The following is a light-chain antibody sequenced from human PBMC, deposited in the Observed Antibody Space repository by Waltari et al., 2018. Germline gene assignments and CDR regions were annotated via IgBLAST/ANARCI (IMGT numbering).Light chain of an antibody. J-gene: IGKJ2*01. Sequence: ELVLTQSPGTRSLSPGERATLSCRVSQSVSSRDLAWYQQKPGQAPRLLIYSASSRPTGIPDRFSGSWSGTDFTLTINRLEPEDFAMYYCQQYDSSPPRYTFGQGTKLEIK. CDR1: QSVSSRD. V-gene: IGKV3-20*01. CDR3: QQYDSSPPRYT. CDR2: SAS.